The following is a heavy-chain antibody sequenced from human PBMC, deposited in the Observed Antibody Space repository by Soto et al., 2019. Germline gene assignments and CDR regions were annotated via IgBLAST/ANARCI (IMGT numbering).Heavy chain of an antibody. CDR3: ARYKGAAAGDY. Sequence: GGSLRLSCAASGFTFSSYAMSWVRQAPGKGREWVSGIYSGGSTYYADSVKGRFTISRDNSKNTLYLQMNSLRAEDTAVYYCARYKGAAAGDYWGQGTLVTVSS. CDR2: IYSGGST. V-gene: IGHV3-53*01. D-gene: IGHD6-13*01. CDR1: GFTFSSYA. J-gene: IGHJ4*02.